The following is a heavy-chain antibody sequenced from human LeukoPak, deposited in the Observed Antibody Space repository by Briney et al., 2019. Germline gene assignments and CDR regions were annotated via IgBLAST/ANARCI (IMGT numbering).Heavy chain of an antibody. D-gene: IGHD6-13*01. CDR1: GCTFSSYS. V-gene: IGHV3-48*01. CDR2: ISSRSATI. Sequence: GGALRLSCAASGCTFSSYSRNWVRQAPGKGLEGVSYISSRSATIYYADSVKGRFTISRDNAKNSLYLQINSLRAEDTAVYYCARDPLSSSSFDLWGQGTLVTVSS. J-gene: IGHJ4*02. CDR3: ARDPLSSSSFDL.